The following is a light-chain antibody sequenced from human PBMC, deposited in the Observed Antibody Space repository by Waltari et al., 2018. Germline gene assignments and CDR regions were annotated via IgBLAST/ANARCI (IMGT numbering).Light chain of an antibody. V-gene: IGKV3-20*01. CDR2: HAS. Sequence: EFLLTQSPGTVSVSPGEGVTLSCRASQNVGKYLAWYQQRPGQPPRLLIYHASNRAIGIPDRFSGSGSGTDFSLTISRLEPEDFAVYYCQEYVTLPATFGQGTKVEIK. CDR1: QNVGKY. J-gene: IGKJ1*01. CDR3: QEYVTLPAT.